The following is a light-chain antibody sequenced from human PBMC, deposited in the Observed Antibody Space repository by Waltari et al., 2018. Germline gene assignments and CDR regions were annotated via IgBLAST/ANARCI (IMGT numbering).Light chain of an antibody. CDR2: EVS. CDR1: SSDAGGYNY. Sequence: QSALTQPASVSGSPGQSITISCTGTSSDAGGYNYVSWYQQHPGKAPKLMIYEVSNRPSGVSNLFSGSKSGNTASLTISGLQAEDEADYYCSSYTSSSTLVVFGGGTKLTVL. J-gene: IGLJ2*01. V-gene: IGLV2-14*01. CDR3: SSYTSSSTLVV.